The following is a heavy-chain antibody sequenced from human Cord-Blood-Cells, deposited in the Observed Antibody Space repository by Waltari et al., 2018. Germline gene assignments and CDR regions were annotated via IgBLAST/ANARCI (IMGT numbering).Heavy chain of an antibody. D-gene: IGHD1-26*01. CDR3: ARTLGGSYYAFDI. J-gene: IGHJ3*02. CDR2: IYYSGST. Sequence: QLQLQESGPGLVKPSETLSLTCTVPGGPISSSSYYWGWIRQPPGKGLEWIRSIYYSGSTYYNPSLKSRVTISVDTSKNQFSLKLSSVTAADTAVYYCARTLGGSYYAFDIWGQGTMVTVSS. CDR1: GGPISSSSYY. V-gene: IGHV4-39*01.